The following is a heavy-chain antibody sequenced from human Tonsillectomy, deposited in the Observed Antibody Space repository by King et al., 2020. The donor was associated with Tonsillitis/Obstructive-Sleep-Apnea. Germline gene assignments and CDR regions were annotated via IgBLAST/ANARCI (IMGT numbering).Heavy chain of an antibody. CDR3: AREMTTKFDY. V-gene: IGHV4-4*02. D-gene: IGHD4-17*01. J-gene: IGHJ4*02. CDR2: IYHSGST. CDR1: GGSVTTMNW. Sequence: VQLPESGPGLVKPSGTLSLTCAVSGGSVTTMNWWSWVRQPPGKGLEWIGEIYHSGSTNYNPSLKSRVTISMDKSQNQFSLNLSSVTAADTGVYYCAREMTTKFDYWGQGTLVTVSS.